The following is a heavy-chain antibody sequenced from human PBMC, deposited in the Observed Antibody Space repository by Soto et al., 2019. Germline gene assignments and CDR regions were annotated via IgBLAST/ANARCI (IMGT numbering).Heavy chain of an antibody. CDR1: GFTFSDYY. D-gene: IGHD6-13*01. CDR2: ISSGSGTI. J-gene: IGHJ4*02. Sequence: QVQLVESGGGFVKPGGSLRLSCAASGFTFSDYYMSWIRQAPGKGLEWVSYISSGSGTIYFADSVKGRFTISRDNAKNSLYLQMNSLRAEYAAVYYCATDIVYIAADYWGQGNLVTVSS. V-gene: IGHV3-11*01. CDR3: ATDIVYIAADY.